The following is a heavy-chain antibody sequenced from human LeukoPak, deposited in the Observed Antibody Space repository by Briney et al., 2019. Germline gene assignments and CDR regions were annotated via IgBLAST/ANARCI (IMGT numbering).Heavy chain of an antibody. J-gene: IGHJ3*02. CDR2: INAGNGNT. Sequence: ASVKDSCKASGYTFTNYAMHSVRQAPGQRVEWMGWINAGNGNTKSSQKFQSSVTITRDTSASTAYMELSSQRSEDTAVYYCARVYGSGSLRAFDIWGQGTMVTVSS. CDR3: ARVYGSGSLRAFDI. CDR1: GYTFTNYA. V-gene: IGHV1-3*01. D-gene: IGHD3-10*01.